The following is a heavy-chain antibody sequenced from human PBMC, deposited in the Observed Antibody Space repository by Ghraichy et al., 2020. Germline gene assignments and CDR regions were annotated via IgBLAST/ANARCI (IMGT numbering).Heavy chain of an antibody. J-gene: IGHJ6*02. V-gene: IGHV3-48*02. CDR2: IAATTGDI. Sequence: GSLRLSCAASGFTFSSYSMNWVRQAPGKGLEWVSTIAATTGDIYYADSVKGRVTSSRDSAKNSLYLQLNSLRDEDTAVYYCATPYYNYWSGYLPAGGMDVWGQGTTVTVSS. CDR3: ATPYYNYWSGYLPAGGMDV. D-gene: IGHD3-3*01. CDR1: GFTFSSYS.